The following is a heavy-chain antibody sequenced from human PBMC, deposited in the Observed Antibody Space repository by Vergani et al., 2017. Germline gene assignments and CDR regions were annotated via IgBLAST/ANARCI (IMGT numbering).Heavy chain of an antibody. CDR1: GYSFTTYW. CDR3: ARRLNTAMAKYYFDY. J-gene: IGHJ4*02. Sequence: EVQLVQSGAEVKKPGESLKISCKGSGYSFTTYWIGWVRQMPGKGLEWMGIIYPGDSDTRYSPSFQGQVTISADKSISTADLQWSSLKASDTAMYYCARRLNTAMAKYYFDYWGQGTLVTVSS. V-gene: IGHV5-51*01. CDR2: IYPGDSDT. D-gene: IGHD5-18*01.